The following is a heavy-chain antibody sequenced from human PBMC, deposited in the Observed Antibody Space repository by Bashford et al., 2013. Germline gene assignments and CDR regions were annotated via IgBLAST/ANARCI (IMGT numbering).Heavy chain of an antibody. Sequence: VRQAPGKGLEWVANIKQDGSEKNYVDSVKGRFTISRDNAKNSLYLQMDSLRDDDTAVYFCARAGGTMDAWGQGTTVTVSS. CDR2: IKQDGSEK. J-gene: IGHJ6*02. D-gene: IGHD1-14*01. CDR3: ARAGGTMDA. V-gene: IGHV3-7*01.